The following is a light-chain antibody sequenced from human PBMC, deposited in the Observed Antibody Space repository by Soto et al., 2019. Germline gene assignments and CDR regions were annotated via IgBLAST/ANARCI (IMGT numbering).Light chain of an antibody. CDR2: GNN. CDR3: QSYDSSLSGYV. Sequence: QPVLTQPPSVSGAPGQRVTISCTGSSSNIGAGYEVHWYQQLPGTAPKLLIYGNNNRPSGVPDRFSGSKSGTSGSLAITGLQAEEEADYYCQSYDSSLSGYVFGTGTKLTVL. J-gene: IGLJ1*01. CDR1: SSNIGAGYE. V-gene: IGLV1-40*01.